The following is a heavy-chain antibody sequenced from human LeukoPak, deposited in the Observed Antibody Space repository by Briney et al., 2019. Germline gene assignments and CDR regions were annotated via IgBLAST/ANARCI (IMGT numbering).Heavy chain of an antibody. CDR2: ISYDGNSK. CDR1: GFTISSHG. D-gene: IGHD6-19*01. V-gene: IGHV3-30*18. J-gene: IGHJ5*02. Sequence: PGTSLRLSCAVSGFTISSHGMHWVRQAPGKGLEWVAMISYDGNSKYYGDSVEGRFTISRDNSKNTLYLQMDSLRTEDTAVYYCAKDWGSSGWYNYFDPWGQGTLVTVSS. CDR3: AKDWGSSGWYNYFDP.